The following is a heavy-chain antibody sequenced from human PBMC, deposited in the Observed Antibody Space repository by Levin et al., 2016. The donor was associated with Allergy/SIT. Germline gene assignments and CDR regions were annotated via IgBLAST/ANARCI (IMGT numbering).Heavy chain of an antibody. Sequence: SETLSLTCTVSGGSISSSSYYWGWIRQPPGKGLEWIGSIYYSGSTYYNPSLKSRVTISVDTSKNQFSLKLSSVTAADTAVYYCARLPHCSTTSCYPGGYYFDYWGQGTLVTVSS. CDR3: ARLPHCSTTSCYPGGYYFDY. J-gene: IGHJ4*02. CDR1: GGSISSSSYY. D-gene: IGHD2-2*01. V-gene: IGHV4-39*01. CDR2: IYYSGST.